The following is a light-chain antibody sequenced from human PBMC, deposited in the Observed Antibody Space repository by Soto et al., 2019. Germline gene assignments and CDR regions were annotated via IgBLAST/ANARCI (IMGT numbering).Light chain of an antibody. Sequence: DIPMTQSPSSLSASVGDRINITCRASEGISVYLAWYQQRPGNAPKLLIYASSILQSGTPPRFSGTRSDTDFTLAISSLPPDDAATYYCQSYNRAPFTFGPGTKVDIK. V-gene: IGKV1-27*01. CDR1: EGISVY. CDR3: QSYNRAPFT. J-gene: IGKJ3*01. CDR2: ASS.